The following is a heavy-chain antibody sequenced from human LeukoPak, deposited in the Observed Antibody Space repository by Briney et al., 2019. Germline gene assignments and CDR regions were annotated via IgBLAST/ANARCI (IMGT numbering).Heavy chain of an antibody. D-gene: IGHD2/OR15-2a*01. J-gene: IGHJ4*02. Sequence: PGGSLRLSCASSGFTFSSYAMHGVRQARDKGLEWVAVISYDGSNKYYADSVKGRFTISRDNSKNTLYLQMNSLRAEDTAIYYCAKHNSWGFDCWGQGTLVTVSS. CDR2: ISYDGSNK. CDR1: GFTFSSYA. CDR3: AKHNSWGFDC. V-gene: IGHV3-30-3*02.